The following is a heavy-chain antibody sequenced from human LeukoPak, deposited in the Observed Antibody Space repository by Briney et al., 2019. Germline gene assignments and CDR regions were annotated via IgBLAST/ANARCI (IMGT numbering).Heavy chain of an antibody. CDR3: ARVICSGGSCRF. D-gene: IGHD2-15*01. CDR1: GGSISSSNYY. CDR2: IHTSGST. J-gene: IGHJ4*02. V-gene: IGHV4-61*02. Sequence: SETLSFNSTVSGGSISSSNYYWGWIRQPAGKGLEWIVRIHTSGSTNYNPSLKSRVTMSVDTSKNQFSLKLSSLTAADTAVYYCARVICSGGSCRFWGQGTLVTVSS.